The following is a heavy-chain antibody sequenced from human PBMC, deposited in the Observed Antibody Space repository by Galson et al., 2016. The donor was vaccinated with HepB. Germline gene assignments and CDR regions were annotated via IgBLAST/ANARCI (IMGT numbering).Heavy chain of an antibody. CDR1: GYMFICYG. J-gene: IGHJ6*03. CDR3: ARGVGGVGDYSGGYYYHYYMDV. Sequence: SVKVSCKASGYMFICYGISWVRQAPGQGLEWMGWISTFNGKTDFARKFQGRVTKTTDTSTNTALMDLRSLRSDDTAVYYCARGVGGVGDYSGGYYYHYYMDVWGTGTTVTVTS. V-gene: IGHV1-18*04. D-gene: IGHD3-16*01. CDR2: ISTFNGKT.